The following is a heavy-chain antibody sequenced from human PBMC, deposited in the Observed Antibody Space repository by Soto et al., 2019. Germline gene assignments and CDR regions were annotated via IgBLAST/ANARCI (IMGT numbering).Heavy chain of an antibody. D-gene: IGHD3-3*01. CDR2: ISYDGSNK. V-gene: IGHV3-30-3*01. Sequence: GGSLRLSCAASGFTFSSYAMHWVRQAPGKGLEWVAVISYDGSNKYYADSVKGRFTISRDNSKNTLYLQMNSLRAEDTAVYYCARGRDHLNKYYDFWSGYSDDAFDIWGQGTMVTVSS. CDR1: GFTFSSYA. J-gene: IGHJ3*02. CDR3: ARGRDHLNKYYDFWSGYSDDAFDI.